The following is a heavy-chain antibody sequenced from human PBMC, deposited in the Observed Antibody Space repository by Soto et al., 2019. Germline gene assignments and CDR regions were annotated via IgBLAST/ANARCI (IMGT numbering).Heavy chain of an antibody. Sequence: ASVKVSCKASGGTFSSYTISWVRQAPGQGLEWMGRIIPILGIANYAQKFQGRVTITADKSTSTAYMELSSLRSEDTAVYYCARDSPVAVAGHDAFDIWGQGTMVTVS. CDR2: IIPILGIA. CDR1: GGTFSSYT. J-gene: IGHJ3*02. V-gene: IGHV1-69*04. D-gene: IGHD6-19*01. CDR3: ARDSPVAVAGHDAFDI.